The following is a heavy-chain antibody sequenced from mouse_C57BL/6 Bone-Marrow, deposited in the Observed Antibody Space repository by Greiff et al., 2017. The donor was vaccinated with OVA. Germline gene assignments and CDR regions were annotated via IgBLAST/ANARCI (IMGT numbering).Heavy chain of an antibody. Sequence: EVQLQQSGPVLVKPGASVKMSCKASGYTFTDYYMNWVKQSHGKSLEWIGVINPYNGGTSYNQKFKGKATLTVDKSSSTAYMELNSLTSEDSAVYYCAVYGRLPGGYVDVWGTGTTVTVSS. D-gene: IGHD1-1*01. CDR1: GYTFTDYY. J-gene: IGHJ1*03. CDR2: INPYNGGT. V-gene: IGHV1-19*01. CDR3: AVYGRLPGGYVDV.